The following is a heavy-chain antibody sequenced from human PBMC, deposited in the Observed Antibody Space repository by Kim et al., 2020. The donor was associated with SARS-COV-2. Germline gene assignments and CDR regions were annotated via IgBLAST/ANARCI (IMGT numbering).Heavy chain of an antibody. Sequence: SVKVSCKASDGIFSSYAISWVRQAPGQGLEWMGGIMPIFGTANYAQKFQGRVTVTADESTSTVYMDLSSLRSDDPAVYYCATGIAVSITPRPRYYFDYW. V-gene: IGHV1-69*13. CDR3: ATGIAVSITPRPRYYFDY. D-gene: IGHD6-19*01. J-gene: IGHJ4*01. CDR2: IMPIFGTA. CDR1: DGIFSSYA.